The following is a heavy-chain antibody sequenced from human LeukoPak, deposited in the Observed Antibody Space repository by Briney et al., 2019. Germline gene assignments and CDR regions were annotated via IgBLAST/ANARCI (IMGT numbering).Heavy chain of an antibody. CDR3: AKDRGGYSGYEPDY. D-gene: IGHD5-12*01. CDR2: ISGSGGST. J-gene: IGHJ4*02. Sequence: HPGGSLRLSSAASGFTFSSYAMSRVRQAPGKGLEWVSAISGSGGSTYYADSVKGRFTISRDNSKNTLYLQMNSLRAEDTAVYYCAKDRGGYSGYEPDYWGQGTLVTVSS. CDR1: GFTFSSYA. V-gene: IGHV3-23*01.